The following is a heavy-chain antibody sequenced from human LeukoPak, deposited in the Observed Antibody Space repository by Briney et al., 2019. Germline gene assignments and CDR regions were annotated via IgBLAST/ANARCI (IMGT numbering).Heavy chain of an antibody. D-gene: IGHD6-6*01. J-gene: IGHJ6*02. CDR2: IYYSGST. CDR3: ARRGPRPDAYYYYYGMDV. V-gene: IGHV4-39*01. Sequence: SETLSLTCTVSSGSISSSSYYWGWIRQPPGKGLEWIGSIYYSGSTYYNPSLKSRVTISVDTSKNQFSLKLSSVTAADTAVYYCARRGPRPDAYYYYYGMDVWGQGTTVTVSS. CDR1: SGSISSSSYY.